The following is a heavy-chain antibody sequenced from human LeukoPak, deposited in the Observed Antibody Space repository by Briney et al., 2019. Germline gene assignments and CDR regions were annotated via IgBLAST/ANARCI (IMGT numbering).Heavy chain of an antibody. D-gene: IGHD2/OR15-2a*01. CDR3: ARGLYPSCWFDP. J-gene: IGHJ5*02. CDR2: INPNSGGT. CDR1: GYTFTGYY. V-gene: IGHV1-2*02. Sequence: ASVKVSCKASGYTFTGYYMHWVRQAPGQGLEWMGWINPNSGGTNYAQKFQGRVTMTRDTSNSTAYMELSRLRSDDTAVYYCARGLYPSCWFDPWGQGTLVTVSS.